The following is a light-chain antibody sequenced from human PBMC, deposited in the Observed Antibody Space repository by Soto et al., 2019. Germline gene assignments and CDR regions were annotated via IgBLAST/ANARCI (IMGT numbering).Light chain of an antibody. CDR3: QQDDSFPWT. J-gene: IGKJ1*01. V-gene: IGKV1D-12*01. Sequence: IQITQSPSSVSSSVVDRVTITSHTRSHISTWVAWYQQKPGKAPKLLIYTASALKRGVPSRFSGSGSGTDFALTVSSLQPEDFATYYCQQDDSFPWTFGQGTKVDIK. CDR2: TAS. CDR1: SHISTW.